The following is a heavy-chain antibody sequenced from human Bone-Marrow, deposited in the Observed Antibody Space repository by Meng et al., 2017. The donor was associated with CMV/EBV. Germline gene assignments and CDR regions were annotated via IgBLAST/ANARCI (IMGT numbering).Heavy chain of an antibody. J-gene: IGHJ6*02. Sequence: GESLKISCAASGFTFSSYSMNWVRQAPGKGLAWVSHISESGTSMNYVDSVKGRFTISRDNAKNSLFLQMDSLRVEDAAVYYCVREIYTGSGAAMDVWGQGTPVTVSS. CDR2: ISESGTSM. V-gene: IGHV3-48*04. CDR1: GFTFSSYS. CDR3: VREIYTGSGAAMDV. D-gene: IGHD3-10*01.